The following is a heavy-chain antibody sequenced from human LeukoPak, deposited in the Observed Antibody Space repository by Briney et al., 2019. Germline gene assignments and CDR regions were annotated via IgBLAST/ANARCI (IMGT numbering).Heavy chain of an antibody. V-gene: IGHV1-46*01. CDR2: INPSGGST. Sequence: ASVKVSCKASGYTFTGYYMHWVRQAPGQGLEWMGIINPSGGSTSYAQKFQGRVTMTRDTSTSTVYMELSSLRSEDTAVYYCAPSSGYYNWFDPWGQGTLVTVSS. J-gene: IGHJ5*02. CDR3: APSSGYYNWFDP. D-gene: IGHD3-22*01. CDR1: GYTFTGYY.